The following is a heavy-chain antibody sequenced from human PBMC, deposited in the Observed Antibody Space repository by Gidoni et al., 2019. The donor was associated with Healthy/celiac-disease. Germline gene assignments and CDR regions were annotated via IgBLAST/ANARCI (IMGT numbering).Heavy chain of an antibody. Sequence: QVQLVQSGAEVKKPGASVKVSCKASGYTFTSYYMHWVRQAPGQGLEWMGIINPSGGSTSYAQKFQGRVTMTRDTSTSTVYMELSSLRSEDTAVYYCARLLTPFSGYDSPYFDYWGQGTLVTVSS. CDR1: GYTFTSYY. V-gene: IGHV1-46*03. J-gene: IGHJ4*02. CDR3: ARLLTPFSGYDSPYFDY. CDR2: INPSGGST. D-gene: IGHD5-12*01.